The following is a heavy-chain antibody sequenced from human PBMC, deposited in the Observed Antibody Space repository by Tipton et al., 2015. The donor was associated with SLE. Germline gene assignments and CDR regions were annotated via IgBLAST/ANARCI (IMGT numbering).Heavy chain of an antibody. CDR1: SGSINSGRFY. CDR2: IYTSGST. Sequence: TLSLTCKVSSGSINSGRFYWSWIRQPAGKGLEWIGHIYTSGSTNYNPSLKSRVTISVDTSKNQFSLKLSSVTAADTAVYYCARGLGLLRQPLSYWGQGTLVTVSS. V-gene: IGHV4-61*09. CDR3: ARGLGLLRQPLSY. D-gene: IGHD3-16*01. J-gene: IGHJ4*02.